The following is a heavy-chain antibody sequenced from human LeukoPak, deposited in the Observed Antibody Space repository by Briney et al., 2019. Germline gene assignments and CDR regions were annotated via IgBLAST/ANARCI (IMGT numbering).Heavy chain of an antibody. Sequence: GASVKVSCKASGYTFTSYGISWVRQAPGQGLEWMGWISAYNGNTNYAQKLQGRVTMTTDTSTSTAYMELRSLRSDDTAVYYCARGRGYYDSNGYYYDGYFQHWGQGTLVTVSS. V-gene: IGHV1-18*01. CDR3: ARGRGYYDSNGYYYDGYFQH. CDR2: ISAYNGNT. CDR1: GYTFTSYG. D-gene: IGHD3-22*01. J-gene: IGHJ1*01.